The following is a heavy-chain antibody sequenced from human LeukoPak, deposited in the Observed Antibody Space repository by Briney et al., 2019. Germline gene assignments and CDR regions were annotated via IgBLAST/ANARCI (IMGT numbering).Heavy chain of an antibody. CDR1: GGSLGSYY. V-gene: IGHV4-34*01. J-gene: IGHJ6*03. Sequence: SETLSLTCSVYGGSLGSYYWHWFRQPPGKGPEWIGEINYSGSTKYKPSLKSRVTISVDTSKNQFSLKLSSVTAADTAVYYCAQWGNNMDVWGKGTTVIVSS. CDR2: INYSGST. D-gene: IGHD3-16*01. CDR3: AQWGNNMDV.